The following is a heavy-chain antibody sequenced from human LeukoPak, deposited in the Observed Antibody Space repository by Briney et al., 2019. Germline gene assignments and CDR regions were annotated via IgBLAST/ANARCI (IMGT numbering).Heavy chain of an antibody. V-gene: IGHV1-18*01. J-gene: IGHJ4*02. Sequence: ASVNVSCKACGYTFTRYGIRGVRQAAGQGRTWMEWISAYNGNTNYAQKLQGRVTMTTDTSTSTAYMELRSLRSDDTAVYYCARGAAAGGYVFDYWGQGTLVTVSS. CDR1: GYTFTRYG. CDR3: ARGAAAGGYVFDY. D-gene: IGHD6-13*01. CDR2: ISAYNGNT.